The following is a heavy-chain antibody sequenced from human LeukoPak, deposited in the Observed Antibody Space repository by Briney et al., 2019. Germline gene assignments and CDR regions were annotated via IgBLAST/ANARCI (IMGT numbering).Heavy chain of an antibody. CDR3: AREHSSSCPDS. D-gene: IGHD6-13*01. CDR1: GFTFSDYY. Sequence: GGSLRLSCAASGFTFSDYYMSWIRQAPGKGLEWVSYISSSGSTIYYADSVKGRFTISRDNAKNSMYLQMNSLRAEDTAVYYCAREHSSSCPDSWGQGTLVTVSS. CDR2: ISSSGSTI. J-gene: IGHJ5*01. V-gene: IGHV3-11*04.